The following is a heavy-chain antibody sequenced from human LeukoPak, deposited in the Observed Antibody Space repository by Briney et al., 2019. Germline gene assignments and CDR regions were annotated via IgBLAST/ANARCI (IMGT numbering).Heavy chain of an antibody. Sequence: SETLSLTCTVSGGSISSYYWSWIRQPPGKGLEWIGYIYYSGSTNYNPSLKSRVTISVDTSKNQFSLKLSSVTAADTAVYYCAREGYCSSTSCYEDAFNIGGKGKRATV. V-gene: IGHV4-59*01. CDR2: IYYSGST. CDR3: AREGYCSSTSCYEDAFNI. J-gene: IGHJ3*02. CDR1: GGSISSYY. D-gene: IGHD2-2*01.